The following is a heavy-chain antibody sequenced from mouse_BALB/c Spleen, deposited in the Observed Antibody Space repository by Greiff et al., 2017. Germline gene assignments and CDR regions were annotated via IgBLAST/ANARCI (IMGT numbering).Heavy chain of an antibody. CDR2: ISSGSSTI. D-gene: IGHD2-14*01. CDR3: ARWGGYRYDLYYFDY. Sequence: EVQVVESGGGLVQPGGSRKLSCAASGFTFSSFGMHWVRQAPEKGLEWVAYISSGSSTIYYADTVKGRFTISRDNPKNTLFLQMTSLRSEDTAMYYCARWGGYRYDLYYFDYWGQGTTLTVSS. CDR1: GFTFSSFG. V-gene: IGHV5-17*02. J-gene: IGHJ2*01.